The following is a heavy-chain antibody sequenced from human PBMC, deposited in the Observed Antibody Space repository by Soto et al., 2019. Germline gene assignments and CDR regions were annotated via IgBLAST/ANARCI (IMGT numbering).Heavy chain of an antibody. D-gene: IGHD2-2*01. V-gene: IGHV3-33*01. J-gene: IGHJ3*02. CDR3: ARDPGPTRGDAFDI. CDR1: GFTFSSYG. CDR2: IWYDGSNK. Sequence: QVQLVESGGGVVQPGRSLRLSCAASGFTFSSYGMHWVRQAPGKGLEWVAVIWYDGSNKYYADSVKGRFTISRDNSKNTLYLQMNSLRAEATAVYYCARDPGPTRGDAFDIWGQGTMVTVSS.